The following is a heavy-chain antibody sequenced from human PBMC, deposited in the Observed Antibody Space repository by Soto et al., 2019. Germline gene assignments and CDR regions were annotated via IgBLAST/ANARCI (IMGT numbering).Heavy chain of an antibody. J-gene: IGHJ5*02. D-gene: IGHD3-10*01. V-gene: IGHV3-21*01. CDR3: ARRPITPNQKNWFDP. CDR1: GFTFSSYS. CDR2: ISSSSSYI. Sequence: GGSLRLSCAASGFTFSSYSMNWVRQAPGKGLEWVSSISSSSSYIYYADSVKGRFTISRDNAKNSLYLQMNSLRAEDTAVYYCARRPITPNQKNWFDPWGQGTLVTVSS.